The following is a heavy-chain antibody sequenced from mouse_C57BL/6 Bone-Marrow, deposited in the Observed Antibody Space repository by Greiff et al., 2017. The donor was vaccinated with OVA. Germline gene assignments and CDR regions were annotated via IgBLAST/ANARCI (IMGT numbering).Heavy chain of an antibody. D-gene: IGHD1-1*01. CDR2: INPNNGGT. V-gene: IGHV1-26*01. J-gene: IGHJ4*01. CDR1: GYTFTDYY. CDR3: ARLAFVTTVVDCAMDY. Sequence: VQLKQSGPELVKPGASVKISCKASGYTFTDYYMNWVKQSHGKSLEWIGDINPNNGGTSYNQKFKGKATLTVDKSSSTAYMELRSLTSEDSAVYYCARLAFVTTVVDCAMDYWGQGTSVTVSS.